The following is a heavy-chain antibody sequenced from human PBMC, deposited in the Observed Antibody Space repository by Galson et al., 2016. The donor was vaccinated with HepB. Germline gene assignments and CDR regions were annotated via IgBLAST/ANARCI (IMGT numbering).Heavy chain of an antibody. CDR3: ARDAPVESDASDI. D-gene: IGHD5-24*01. CDR1: GGTFRSYA. J-gene: IGHJ3*02. V-gene: IGHV1-69*13. Sequence: SVKVSCKASGGTFRSYAISWVRQAPGQGLEWMGGIIPMFGTAHYAQRFQGRVTITADESTNTAYMELSSLRFEDTAVYYCARDAPVESDASDIWGQGTRVTVSS. CDR2: IIPMFGTA.